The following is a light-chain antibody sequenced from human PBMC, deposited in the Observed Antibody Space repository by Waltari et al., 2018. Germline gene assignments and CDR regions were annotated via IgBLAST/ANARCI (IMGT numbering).Light chain of an antibody. CDR3: QSYDATNHWV. Sequence: KFMLTQPHSVSESPGKTITISCTGSSGSIATNYVQWYQQRPGSAPTGVIYEDDQRPSGGPDRFSGSIDSSSNSAALTISRLQIEDEGDYFCQSYDATNHWVFGGGTKVTVL. V-gene: IGLV6-57*02. CDR1: SGSIATNY. CDR2: EDD. J-gene: IGLJ3*02.